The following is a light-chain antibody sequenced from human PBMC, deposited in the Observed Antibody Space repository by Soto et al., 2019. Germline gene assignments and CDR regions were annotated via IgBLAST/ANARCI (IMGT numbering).Light chain of an antibody. CDR3: QHYGSSPGLT. Sequence: EIVLTQSPGTLSLSPGERGTLSCRASQRVSAGSLAWYQQKPGQPPRLLIYGTSSRVTGIPDRFSGSGSGTDFTLNINRLEPEDFVMYYCQHYGSSPGLTFGGGTKVEIK. CDR2: GTS. CDR1: QRVSAGS. J-gene: IGKJ4*01. V-gene: IGKV3-20*01.